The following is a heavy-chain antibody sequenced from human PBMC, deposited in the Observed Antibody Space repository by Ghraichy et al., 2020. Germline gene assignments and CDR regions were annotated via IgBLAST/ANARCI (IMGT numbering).Heavy chain of an antibody. D-gene: IGHD6-13*01. J-gene: IGHJ6*02. CDR3: AKDLLNSLAAAGTTLYYYYGMDV. Sequence: GGSLRLSCAASGFTFDDYAMHWVRQAPGKGLEWVSGISWNSGSIGYADSVKGRFTISRDNAKNSLYLQMNSLRAEDTALYYCAKDLLNSLAAAGTTLYYYYGMDVWGQGTTVTVSS. V-gene: IGHV3-9*01. CDR1: GFTFDDYA. CDR2: ISWNSGSI.